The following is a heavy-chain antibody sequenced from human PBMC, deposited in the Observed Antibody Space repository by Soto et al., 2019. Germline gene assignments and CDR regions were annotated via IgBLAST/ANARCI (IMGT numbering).Heavy chain of an antibody. CDR1: GFTFSSYC. J-gene: IGHJ6*02. V-gene: IGHV3-7*01. Sequence: PGGSLRLSCAASGFTFSSYCMNWVRQAPGKGLEWVANIKQDGSEEYYVDSVKGRFTISRDNAKNSLYLQLNSLRAEDTAVYYCARVGLRFLEWLFNPGYGMDVWGQGTTVTVSS. D-gene: IGHD3-3*01. CDR3: ARVGLRFLEWLFNPGYGMDV. CDR2: IKQDGSEE.